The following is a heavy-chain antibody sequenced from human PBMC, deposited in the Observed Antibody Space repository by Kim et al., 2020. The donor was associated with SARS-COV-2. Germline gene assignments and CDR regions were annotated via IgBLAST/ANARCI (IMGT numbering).Heavy chain of an antibody. Sequence: GWSLRLSCAASGFTFINAWMSWVRQAPGKGLEWVGRIKSKTDGGTTDYAAPVKGRFTISRDDSKNTLYLQMNSLKTEDTAVYYCTTDLEWLAAAPRDWGQGTLVTVSS. V-gene: IGHV3-15*01. CDR3: TTDLEWLAAAPRD. J-gene: IGHJ4*02. CDR2: IKSKTDGGTT. D-gene: IGHD6-13*01. CDR1: GFTFINAW.